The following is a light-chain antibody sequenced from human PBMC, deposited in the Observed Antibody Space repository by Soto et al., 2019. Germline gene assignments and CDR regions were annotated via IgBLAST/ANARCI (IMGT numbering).Light chain of an antibody. J-gene: IGKJ1*01. CDR1: QSISSNY. CDR2: DAS. V-gene: IGKV3-20*01. CDR3: QYYGSSPWT. Sequence: EIVLTQSPGTLSLSPGERATLSCRASQSISSNYLAWYQHKPGQAPRLLIYDASSKATGTPDRFSGSGSGTDFTLTISRLEPEDFAVYYCQYYGSSPWTFGQGTKVDIK.